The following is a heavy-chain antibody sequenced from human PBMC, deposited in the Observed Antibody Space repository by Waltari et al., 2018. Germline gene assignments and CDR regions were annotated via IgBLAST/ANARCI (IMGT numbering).Heavy chain of an antibody. CDR2: INAGNGNT. Sequence: QVQLVQSGAEVKKPGASVKVSCKASGYTFTSYAMHWVRQAPGQRLEWMGWINAGNGNTKYSQKFQGRVTITRDTSASTAYMELSSLRSEDTAVYYCARDLLVGATDNWFDPWGQGTLVTVSS. J-gene: IGHJ5*02. V-gene: IGHV1-3*01. CDR3: ARDLLVGATDNWFDP. D-gene: IGHD1-26*01. CDR1: GYTFTSYA.